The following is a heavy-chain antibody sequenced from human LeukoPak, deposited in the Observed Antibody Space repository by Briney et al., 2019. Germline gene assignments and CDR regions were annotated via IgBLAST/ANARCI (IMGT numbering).Heavy chain of an antibody. D-gene: IGHD3-22*01. J-gene: IGHJ4*02. CDR1: GGSFSGYY. CDR3: ARGVGSGYTDY. Sequence: SETLSLTCAVYGGSFSGYYWSWIRQPPGKGLEWIGEINHSGNTNYNPSLKSRVTISLDTSKNQFSLKLISVTAADTAVYYCARGVGSGYTDYWGQGALVTVSS. V-gene: IGHV4-34*01. CDR2: INHSGNT.